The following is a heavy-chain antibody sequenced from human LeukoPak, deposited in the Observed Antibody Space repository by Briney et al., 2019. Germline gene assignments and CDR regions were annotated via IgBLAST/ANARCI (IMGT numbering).Heavy chain of an antibody. D-gene: IGHD3-22*01. Sequence: ASVKVSCKASGYTFTSYGISWVRQAPGQGLVWMGWISAYNGNTNYAQKLQGRVTMTTDTSTSTAYMELRSLRSDDTAVYYCARDRQYYDSSGYPYYFDYWGQGTLVTVSS. CDR3: ARDRQYYDSSGYPYYFDY. CDR2: ISAYNGNT. V-gene: IGHV1-18*01. J-gene: IGHJ4*02. CDR1: GYTFTSYG.